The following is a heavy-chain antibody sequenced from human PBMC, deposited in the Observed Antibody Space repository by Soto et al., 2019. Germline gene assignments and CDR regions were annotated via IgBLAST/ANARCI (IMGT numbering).Heavy chain of an antibody. CDR3: AREYTAWPLAYGLDV. J-gene: IGHJ6*02. CDR2: ISSRSDI. D-gene: IGHD2-2*02. CDR1: GSTFSTYS. Sequence: PVGSLRLSCVGSGSTFSTYSIHWVRQAPGKGLEWVSSISSRSDIYYANSVKGRFTISRDNAKNSVSLQMNSLRAEDTAVYYCAREYTAWPLAYGLDVWGQGTTVTVSS. V-gene: IGHV3-21*01.